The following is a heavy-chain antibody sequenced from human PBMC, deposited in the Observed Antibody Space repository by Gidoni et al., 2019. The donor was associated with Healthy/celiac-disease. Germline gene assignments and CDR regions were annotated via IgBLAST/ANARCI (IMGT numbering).Heavy chain of an antibody. V-gene: IGHV3-21*01. Sequence: EVQLVESGGGLVKPGGSLRLSCAASGFPFSSYSMNWVRQAPGKGLEWVSSISSSSSYIYYADSVKGRFTISRDNAKNSLYLQMNSLRAEDTAVYYCARSHDIAAAGTGGYWGQGTLVTVSS. CDR2: ISSSSSYI. CDR1: GFPFSSYS. CDR3: ARSHDIAAAGTGGY. J-gene: IGHJ4*02. D-gene: IGHD6-13*01.